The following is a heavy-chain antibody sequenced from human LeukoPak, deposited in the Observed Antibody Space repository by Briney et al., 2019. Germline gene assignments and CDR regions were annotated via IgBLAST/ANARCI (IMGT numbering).Heavy chain of an antibody. CDR3: ATTTKLAWFDP. J-gene: IGHJ5*02. V-gene: IGHV4-4*09. Sequence: PSETLSLTCTVSGGSISSYYWSWIRQPPGKGLEWIGYIYTRGSTNYNPSLTSRVTMSVDTSKNQFSLKLSSVTAADTAVYYCATTTKLAWFDPWGQGTLVTVSS. CDR1: GGSISSYY. CDR2: IYTRGST. D-gene: IGHD1-26*01.